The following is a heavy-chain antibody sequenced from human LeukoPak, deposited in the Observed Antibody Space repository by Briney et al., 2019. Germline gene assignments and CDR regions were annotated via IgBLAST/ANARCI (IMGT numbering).Heavy chain of an antibody. CDR1: GDPFTGYN. CDR2: INPDTGGT. J-gene: IGHJ4*02. CDR3: ATMSGHFDH. V-gene: IGHV1-2*02. D-gene: IGHD3-22*01. Sequence: ASVKVSCKASGDPFTGYNIHWVRQAPGQGLDWMAWINPDTGGTDFAQRFQGRVTLTVDTSIRTTFMELSGLRSDDAAVYFCATMSGHFDHWGQGTLVTVFS.